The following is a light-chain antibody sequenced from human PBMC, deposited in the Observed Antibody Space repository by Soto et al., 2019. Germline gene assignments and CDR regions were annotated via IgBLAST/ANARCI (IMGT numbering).Light chain of an antibody. V-gene: IGKV3-11*02. Sequence: DIVLTQSPATLSLSPGERATLSCRASQSISYYLAWYQHTPGQAPRLLIYDASNRTTGTPARFSGSRSGRDFTLTIDTLEPEDSAVYFCQQRYNNLPYTFGQGTKLEIK. CDR1: QSISYY. J-gene: IGKJ2*01. CDR2: DAS. CDR3: QQRYNNLPYT.